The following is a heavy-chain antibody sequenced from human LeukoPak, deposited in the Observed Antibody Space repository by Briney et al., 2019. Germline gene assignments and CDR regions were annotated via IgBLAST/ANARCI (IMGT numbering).Heavy chain of an antibody. CDR1: GFTFTSYG. J-gene: IGHJ3*02. CDR3: ARAITMVRGVMGLDAFDI. CDR2: ISAYNSNT. V-gene: IGHV1-18*01. Sequence: GGTLRLSCAASGFTFTSYGISWIRQAPGQGLELKGWISAYNSNTNSEQKLQGIVTITTDTSTSTAYMELRSLRSDDTAVYYGARAITMVRGVMGLDAFDIWGQGTMVTVSS. D-gene: IGHD3-10*01.